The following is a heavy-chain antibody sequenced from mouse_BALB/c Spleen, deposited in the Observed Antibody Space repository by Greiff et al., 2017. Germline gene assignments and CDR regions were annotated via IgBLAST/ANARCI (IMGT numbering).Heavy chain of an antibody. CDR1: GFTFSDYY. Sequence: EVQLVDSGGGLVKPGGSLKLSCAASGFTFSDYYMYWVRQTPEKRLEWVATISDGGSYTYYPDSVKGRFTISRDNAKNNLYLQMSSLKSEDTAMYYCARDRWYDGDYYAMDYWGQGTSVTVSS. CDR2: ISDGGSYT. J-gene: IGHJ4*01. D-gene: IGHD2-14*01. V-gene: IGHV5-4*02. CDR3: ARDRWYDGDYYAMDY.